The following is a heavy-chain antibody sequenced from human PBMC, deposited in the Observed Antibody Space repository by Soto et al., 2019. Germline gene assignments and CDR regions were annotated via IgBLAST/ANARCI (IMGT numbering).Heavy chain of an antibody. J-gene: IGHJ5*01. CDR1: RFTFRDFA. CDR2: IGGTGSDT. V-gene: IGHV3-23*01. D-gene: IGHD1-20*01. Sequence: DVQLSESGGGLVQPGGSLTLSCAASRFTFRDFAMSWVRQAPGKGLEWVSSIGGTGSDTYYADSVKGRFTISRDNSKNTLYLKIGSLRDEDTAVYYCAKDAVPYNGKWDWFDSWGQGTLVIVSS. CDR3: AKDAVPYNGKWDWFDS.